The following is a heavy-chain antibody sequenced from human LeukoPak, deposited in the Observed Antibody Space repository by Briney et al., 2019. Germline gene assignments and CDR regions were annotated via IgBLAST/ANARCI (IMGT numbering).Heavy chain of an antibody. V-gene: IGHV1-3*01. CDR2: INAGNGNT. D-gene: IGHD3-10*01. CDR3: ARGRMVRGAPPDY. Sequence: ASVKVSCKAPGYTFTSYAVHWVRQAPGQRLEWMGWINAGNGNTKYSQKFQGRVTITRDTSASTAYMELSSLRSEDTAVYYCARGRMVRGAPPDYWGQGTLVTVSS. CDR1: GYTFTSYA. J-gene: IGHJ4*02.